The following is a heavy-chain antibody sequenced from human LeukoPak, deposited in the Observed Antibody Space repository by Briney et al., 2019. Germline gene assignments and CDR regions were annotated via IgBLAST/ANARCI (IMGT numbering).Heavy chain of an antibody. J-gene: IGHJ6*02. Sequence: GSAVQVSRQAFGCTFPSYVITWVRQAPGQGLAGVGWISAYYGNTDYADNFQGRVFVTTDTSTSTAYMKLRSLRHDDTAVYYCARVSSSVTPSGMDVWGQGTTVAVSS. D-gene: IGHD3-22*01. CDR2: ISAYYGNT. V-gene: IGHV1-18*01. CDR3: ARVSSSVTPSGMDV. CDR1: GCTFPSYV.